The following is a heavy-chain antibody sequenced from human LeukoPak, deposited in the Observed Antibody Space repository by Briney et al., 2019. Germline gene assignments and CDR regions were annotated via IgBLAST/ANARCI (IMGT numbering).Heavy chain of an antibody. CDR1: GFTFSNYW. J-gene: IGHJ5*02. V-gene: IGHV3-7*05. Sequence: PGGSLRLSCAASGFTFSNYWMSWVRQAPGKGLEWVANIKQDGSQKYYVDSVKGRFTVSRDNAKNPLYLQMNSLRGEDTAVYYCVRDDVSPWGQGTLVTVSS. CDR3: VRDDVSP. CDR2: IKQDGSQK.